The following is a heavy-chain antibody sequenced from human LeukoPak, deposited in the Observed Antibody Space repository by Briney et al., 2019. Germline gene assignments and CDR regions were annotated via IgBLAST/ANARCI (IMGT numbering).Heavy chain of an antibody. CDR2: ISYDGSNK. D-gene: IGHD3-10*01. CDR3: ASPRPAGVITYYFDY. J-gene: IGHJ4*02. V-gene: IGHV3-30*19. CDR1: GFTFSSYG. Sequence: PGRSLRLSCAASGFTFSSYGMHWVRQAPGKGLEWVAVISYDGSNKYYADSVKGRFTISRDNSKNTLYLQMNSLRAEDTAVYYCASPRPAGVITYYFDYWGQGTLVTVSS.